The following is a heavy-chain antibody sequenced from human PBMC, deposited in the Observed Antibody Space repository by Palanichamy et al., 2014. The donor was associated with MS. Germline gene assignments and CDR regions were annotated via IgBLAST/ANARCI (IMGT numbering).Heavy chain of an antibody. D-gene: IGHD4-11*01. CDR2: IYPGDSDT. CDR3: ARTMTTDYYNYYMDV. J-gene: IGHJ6*03. Sequence: EVQLVQSGAEVKKPGESLKISCRGSGYSFTNYWIAWVRQMPGKGLEWMGIIYPGDSDTRYSPSIQGQVTMSADKSIRTAYLQWSSLKASDTAIYCCARTMTTDYYNYYMDVWGKGTTVTVSS. V-gene: IGHV5-51*01. CDR1: GYSFTNYW.